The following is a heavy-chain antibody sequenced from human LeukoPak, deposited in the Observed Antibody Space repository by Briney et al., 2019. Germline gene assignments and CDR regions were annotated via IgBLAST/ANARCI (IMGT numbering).Heavy chain of an antibody. V-gene: IGHV4-59*08. CDR1: GGSISSYY. CDR2: IYYSGST. Sequence: SETLSLTCTVSGGSISSYYWSWIRQPPGKGLEWIGYIYYSGSTNYNPSLKSRVTISVDTSKNQFSLKLSSVTAADTAVYYCAIEVEYSSSYFDYWGQGTLVTVSS. CDR3: AIEVEYSSSYFDY. J-gene: IGHJ4*02. D-gene: IGHD6-6*01.